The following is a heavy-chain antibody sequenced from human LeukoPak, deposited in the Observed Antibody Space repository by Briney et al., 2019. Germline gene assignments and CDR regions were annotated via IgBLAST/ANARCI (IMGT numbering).Heavy chain of an antibody. Sequence: PGGSLRLSCAASGFTVSSNYMSWIRQAPGKGLEWVSVIYRSGSTHYADSVKDRFIISRDNSKNTLYLQMNSLRAEDTALYYCARDHHPGYHDSLGFNWLDPWGQGTLVSVSS. D-gene: IGHD3-22*01. CDR2: IYRSGST. CDR1: GFTVSSNY. CDR3: ARDHHPGYHDSLGFNWLDP. J-gene: IGHJ5*02. V-gene: IGHV3-66*01.